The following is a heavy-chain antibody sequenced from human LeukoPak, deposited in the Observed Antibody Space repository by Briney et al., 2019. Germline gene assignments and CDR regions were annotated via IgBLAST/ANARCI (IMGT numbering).Heavy chain of an antibody. D-gene: IGHD4-17*01. CDR1: GLTFDDYA. CDR2: ISWNSGSI. CDR3: AKSKTVTTEFDH. Sequence: GGSLRLSGAASGLTFDDYAMHWVRKVPGKGLEWVSGISWNSGSIGYVDSVKGRFTISRDNAKNSLYLQMNSLRAEDMALYYCAKSKTVTTEFDHWGQGTLVTVSS. V-gene: IGHV3-9*03. J-gene: IGHJ4*02.